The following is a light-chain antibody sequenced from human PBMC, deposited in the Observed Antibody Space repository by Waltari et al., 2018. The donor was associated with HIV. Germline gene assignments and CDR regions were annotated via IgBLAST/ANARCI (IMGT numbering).Light chain of an antibody. CDR3: QSYDSSLSGWV. V-gene: IGLV1-40*01. Sequence: QSVLTQPPSVSGAPGQRVTISCTGSSSNIGAGYDVHWYQQLPGTAPKLLISGNSHRPAGVPDRFSGSKSGTSASLAITGLQAEDEADYYGQSYDSSLSGWVFGGGTKLTVL. J-gene: IGLJ3*02. CDR1: SSNIGAGYD. CDR2: GNS.